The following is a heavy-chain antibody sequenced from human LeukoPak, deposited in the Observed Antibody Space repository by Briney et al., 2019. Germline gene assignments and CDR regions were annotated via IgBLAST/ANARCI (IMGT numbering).Heavy chain of an antibody. CDR3: SRGSGWLSVY. V-gene: IGHV3-49*03. D-gene: IGHD6-19*01. CDR1: GFTFGDSL. CDR2: ISGGTT. Sequence: GGSLRLSCTASGFTFGDSLMSWFRLAPGKGLEWIGFISGGTTEYAASVKGRFTISRDDSTSIAYLQMNSLTTEDTAVYYCSRGSGWLSVYWGQGTLVTVSS. J-gene: IGHJ4*02.